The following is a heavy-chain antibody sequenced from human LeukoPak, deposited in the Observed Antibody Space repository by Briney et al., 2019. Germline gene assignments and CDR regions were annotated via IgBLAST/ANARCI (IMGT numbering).Heavy chain of an antibody. D-gene: IGHD1-26*01. Sequence: GGSLRLSCAASGFTFSSYAMSWVRQAPEKGLEWVSTISGSGGGTYYADSVKGRFTISRDDSKNTLYLQMNILRAEDTAVYYCAKDLGRYRNNYFDYWGQGTLVTVSS. V-gene: IGHV3-23*01. CDR1: GFTFSSYA. CDR3: AKDLGRYRNNYFDY. CDR2: ISGSGGGT. J-gene: IGHJ4*02.